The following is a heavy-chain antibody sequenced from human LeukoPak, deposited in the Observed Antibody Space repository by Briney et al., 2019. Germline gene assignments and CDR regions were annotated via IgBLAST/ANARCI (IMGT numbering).Heavy chain of an antibody. Sequence: GASVKVSCKASGGTSSSYTISWGRQAPGQGLEWMGGIIPIFGTTNYAQKFQGRVTITADKSTTTTYMQLSSLRSEDTAVYYCARSRFPYYRLSGADYYYMDVWAKGTTVTVSS. CDR1: GGTSSSYT. CDR3: ARSRFPYYRLSGADYYYMDV. CDR2: IIPIFGTT. V-gene: IGHV1-69*06. D-gene: IGHD3-10*01. J-gene: IGHJ6*03.